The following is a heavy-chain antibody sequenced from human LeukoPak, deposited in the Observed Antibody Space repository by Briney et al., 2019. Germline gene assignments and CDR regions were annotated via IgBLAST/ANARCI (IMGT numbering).Heavy chain of an antibody. CDR3: ARTRATVTTTGYYYYGMDV. D-gene: IGHD4-17*01. CDR1: GGSFSSYY. Sequence: SETLSLTCAVYGGSFSSYYWSWIRQPPGKGLEWIGYIYYSGSTNYNPSLKSRVTISVDTSKNQFSLKLSSVTAADTAVYYCARTRATVTTTGYYYYGMDVWGQGTTVTVSS. CDR2: IYYSGST. V-gene: IGHV4-59*01. J-gene: IGHJ6*02.